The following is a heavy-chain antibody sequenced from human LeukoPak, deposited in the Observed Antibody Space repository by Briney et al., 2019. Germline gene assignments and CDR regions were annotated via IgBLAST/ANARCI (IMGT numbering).Heavy chain of an antibody. V-gene: IGHV4-59*01. CDR1: GGSISSYY. J-gene: IGHJ4*02. CDR3: ARAGYSYGLHFDY. Sequence: SETLSLTCTVSGGSISSYYWSWIRQPPGKGLEWIGYIYYSGSTNYNPSLKSRVTISVDTSKNQFSLKLNSVTAADTAVYYCARAGYSYGLHFDYWGQGTLVTVSS. CDR2: IYYSGST. D-gene: IGHD5-18*01.